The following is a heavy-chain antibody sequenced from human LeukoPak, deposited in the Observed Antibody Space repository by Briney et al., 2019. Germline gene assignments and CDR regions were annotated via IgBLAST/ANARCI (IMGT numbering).Heavy chain of an antibody. V-gene: IGHV3-23*01. Sequence: GGSLRLSCAASAFTFSSYAMSWVRQAPGKGLEWVSSISGSGGSTYYADSVKGRFTISRDNSKNTLFLQMNSLRAEDTAVYYCAKERVLLTARNFYYWGQGNLVTVSS. J-gene: IGHJ4*02. D-gene: IGHD2-8*01. CDR1: AFTFSSYA. CDR3: AKERVLLTARNFYY. CDR2: ISGSGGST.